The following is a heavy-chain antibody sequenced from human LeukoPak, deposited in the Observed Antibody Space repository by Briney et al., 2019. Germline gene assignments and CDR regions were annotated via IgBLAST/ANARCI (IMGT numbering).Heavy chain of an antibody. V-gene: IGHV3-20*04. CDR1: GFTFDDYG. Sequence: PGGSLRLSCAASGFTFDDYGMGWVRQAPGKGLEWVSGINWNGGSTGYADSVKGRFTISRDNAKNSLYLQMNSLRAEDTALYYCARVLDSSGWYAFDYWGQGTLVTVSS. J-gene: IGHJ4*02. CDR3: ARVLDSSGWYAFDY. D-gene: IGHD6-19*01. CDR2: INWNGGST.